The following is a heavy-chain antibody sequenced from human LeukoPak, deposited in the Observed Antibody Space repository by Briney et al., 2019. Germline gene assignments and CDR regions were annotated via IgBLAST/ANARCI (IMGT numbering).Heavy chain of an antibody. CDR2: IIPIFGTA. CDR1: GGTFSSYA. Sequence: ASVKVSCKASGGTFSSYAISWVRQAPGQGLEWMGGIIPIFGTANYAQKFQGRVTITADESTSTAYMELGSLRSEDTAVYYCARDRVTMVRGLEGLDYYYYMDVWGKGTAVTVSS. CDR3: ARDRVTMVRGLEGLDYYYYMDV. J-gene: IGHJ6*03. V-gene: IGHV1-69*13. D-gene: IGHD3-10*01.